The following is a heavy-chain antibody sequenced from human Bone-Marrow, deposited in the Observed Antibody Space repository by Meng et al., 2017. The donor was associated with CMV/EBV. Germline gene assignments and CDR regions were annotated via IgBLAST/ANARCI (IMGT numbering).Heavy chain of an antibody. J-gene: IGHJ5*02. CDR3: ARSGKGVPAAIPWFDP. D-gene: IGHD2-2*02. CDR1: GFTVSSNY. Sequence: GESLKISCAASGFTVSSNYMSWVRQAPGKGLEWVSVIYSGGSTYYADSVKGRFTISRDNSKNTLYLQMNSLRAEDTAMYYCARSGKGVPAAIPWFDPWGQGTLVTVSS. V-gene: IGHV3-53*01. CDR2: IYSGGST.